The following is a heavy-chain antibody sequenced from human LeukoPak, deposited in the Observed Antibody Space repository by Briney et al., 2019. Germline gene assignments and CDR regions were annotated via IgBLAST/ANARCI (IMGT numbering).Heavy chain of an antibody. D-gene: IGHD1-26*01. Sequence: SETLSLTCAVYGGSFSGYYWSWIRQPPGKGLEWIGEINHSGSTNYNPSLKSRVTISVDTPKNQFSLKLSSVTAADTAVYYCARAVGASLYYYYYYMDVWGKGTTVTVSS. V-gene: IGHV4-34*01. CDR1: GGSFSGYY. CDR2: INHSGST. J-gene: IGHJ6*03. CDR3: ARAVGASLYYYYYYMDV.